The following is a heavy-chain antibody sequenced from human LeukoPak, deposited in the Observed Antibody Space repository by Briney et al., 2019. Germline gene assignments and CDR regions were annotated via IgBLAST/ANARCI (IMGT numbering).Heavy chain of an antibody. CDR1: GYTFTGYY. CDR2: INPNSGGT. V-gene: IGHV1-2*02. Sequence: ASVKVSCKASGYTFTGYYMHWVRQAPGQGLEWMGWINPNSGGTNYAQKFQGRVTMTRDTSISTAYMELSRLRSDDTAVYYCARSWVAPAAIGLFDPWGQGTLVTVSS. J-gene: IGHJ5*02. D-gene: IGHD2-2*01. CDR3: ARSWVAPAAIGLFDP.